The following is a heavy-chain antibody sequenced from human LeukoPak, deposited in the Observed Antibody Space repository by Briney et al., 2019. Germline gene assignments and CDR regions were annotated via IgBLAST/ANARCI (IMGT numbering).Heavy chain of an antibody. D-gene: IGHD3-10*01. J-gene: IGHJ3*02. CDR2: IYYSGST. CDR3: AREAALWFGEFPDAFDI. V-gene: IGHV4-59*01. Sequence: SETLSLTCTVSGGSISSYYWSWIRRPPGKGLEWIGYIYYSGSTNYNPSLKSRVTISVDTSKNQFSLKLSSVTAADTAVYYCAREAALWFGEFPDAFDIWGQGTMVTVSS. CDR1: GGSISSYY.